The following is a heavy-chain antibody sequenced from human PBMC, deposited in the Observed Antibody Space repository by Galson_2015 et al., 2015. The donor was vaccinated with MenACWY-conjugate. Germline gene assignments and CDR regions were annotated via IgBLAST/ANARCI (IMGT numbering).Heavy chain of an antibody. J-gene: IGHJ6*02. CDR3: AREDYGDYDTPPRDYYYGMDV. Sequence: SLRLSCAASGFTVSSNYMSWVRQAPGKGLEWVSVIYSGGSTYYADSVKGRFTISRDNSKNTLYLQMNSLRAEDTAVYYCAREDYGDYDTPPRDYYYGMDVWGQGTTVTVSS. CDR1: GFTVSSNY. CDR2: IYSGGST. V-gene: IGHV3-53*01. D-gene: IGHD4-17*01.